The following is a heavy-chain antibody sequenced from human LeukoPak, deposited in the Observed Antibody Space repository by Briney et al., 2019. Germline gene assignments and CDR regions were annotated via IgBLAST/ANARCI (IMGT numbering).Heavy chain of an antibody. CDR3: AKDRIVMSGFFDY. D-gene: IGHD6-19*01. J-gene: IGHJ4*02. CDR2: ISGRDGNT. V-gene: IGHV3-23*01. Sequence: GGSLRLSCAASGFTFSSYWMSWVRQAPGKGLEWVSGISGRDGNTYYADSVKGRFTISRDNSKNTLYLQMISLRVEDTAIYYCAKDRIVMSGFFDYWGQGTLVTVSS. CDR1: GFTFSSYW.